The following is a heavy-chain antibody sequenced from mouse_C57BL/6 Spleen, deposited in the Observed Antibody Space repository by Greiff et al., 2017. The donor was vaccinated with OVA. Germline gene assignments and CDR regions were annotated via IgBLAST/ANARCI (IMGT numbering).Heavy chain of an antibody. Sequence: EVKLMESGGGLVQPGGSMKLSCVASGFTFSNYWMNWVRQSPEKGLEWVAQIRLKSDNYATHYAESVKGRFTISSDDSKRSVYMQMNNLRAEDTVIYYCTVLFDWFAYWGQGTLVTVSA. CDR3: TVLFDWFAY. J-gene: IGHJ3*01. CDR2: IRLKSDNYAT. CDR1: GFTFSNYW. V-gene: IGHV6-3*01.